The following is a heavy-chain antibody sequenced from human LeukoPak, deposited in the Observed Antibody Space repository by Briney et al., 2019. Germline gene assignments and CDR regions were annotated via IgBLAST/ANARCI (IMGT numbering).Heavy chain of an antibody. J-gene: IGHJ6*02. CDR3: AREDVVVPAAMPDYYYYYGMDV. Sequence: GGSLRLSCAASGFTVSSNYVSWVRQAPGKGLEWVSVIYSGGSTYYADSVKGRFTISRDNSKNTLYLQMNSLRAEDTAVYYCAREDVVVPAAMPDYYYYYGMDVWGQGTTVTVSS. CDR2: IYSGGST. D-gene: IGHD2-2*01. V-gene: IGHV3-53*01. CDR1: GFTVSSNY.